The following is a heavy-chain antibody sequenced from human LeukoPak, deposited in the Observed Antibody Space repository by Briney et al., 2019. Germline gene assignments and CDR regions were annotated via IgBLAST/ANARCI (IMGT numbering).Heavy chain of an antibody. D-gene: IGHD3-22*01. Sequence: GRSLRLSCAASGFTFSSYAMHWVRQAPGKGLEWVAVISYDGSNKYYADSVKGRFTISRDNSKNTLCLQMNSLRAEDTAVYYCARDSERALYYYDSSGYYLRYWGQGTLVTVSS. V-gene: IGHV3-30-3*01. J-gene: IGHJ4*02. CDR3: ARDSERALYYYDSSGYYLRY. CDR1: GFTFSSYA. CDR2: ISYDGSNK.